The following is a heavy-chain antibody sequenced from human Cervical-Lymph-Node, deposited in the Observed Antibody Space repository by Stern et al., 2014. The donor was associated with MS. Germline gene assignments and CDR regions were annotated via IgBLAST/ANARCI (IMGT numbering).Heavy chain of an antibody. J-gene: IGHJ4*02. D-gene: IGHD6-13*01. CDR1: GFTFSDYA. V-gene: IGHV3-23*04. Sequence: EVQLVESGGGLVQPGGSLRLSCAASGFTFSDYAMNLVRQAPGKGLEWVYAISCSCDNTYYADSVKGRFNIPRDNSKTTLYLQMNNLRDEDTALYYCARGSWLDSWGQGTLVTVSS. CDR3: ARGSWLDS. CDR2: ISCSCDNT.